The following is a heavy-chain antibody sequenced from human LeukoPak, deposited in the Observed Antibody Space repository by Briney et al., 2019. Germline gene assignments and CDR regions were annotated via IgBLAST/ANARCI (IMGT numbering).Heavy chain of an antibody. CDR1: GFTFSSYS. Sequence: PGGSLRLSCAASGFTFSSYSMNWVRQAPGKGLEWVSSISSSSSHIYYADSVKGRFTISRDNAKNSLYLQMNSLRAEDTAVYYCARGLSGYSYGYYFDYWGQGTLVTVSS. V-gene: IGHV3-21*01. CDR2: ISSSSSHI. CDR3: ARGLSGYSYGYYFDY. D-gene: IGHD5-18*01. J-gene: IGHJ4*02.